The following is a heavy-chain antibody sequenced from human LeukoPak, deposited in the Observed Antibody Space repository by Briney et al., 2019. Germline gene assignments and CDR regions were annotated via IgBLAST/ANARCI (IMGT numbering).Heavy chain of an antibody. J-gene: IGHJ4*02. CDR2: IIPIFGTA. V-gene: IGHV1-69*13. D-gene: IGHD3-22*01. Sequence: SVKVSCKASGGTFSSYAISWVRQAPGQGLEWMGGIIPIFGTANYAQKFQGRVTITADESTSTAYMELSSLRSEDTAVYYCAAGKNYYDSSGYSRYFDYWGQGTLVTASS. CDR1: GGTFSSYA. CDR3: AAGKNYYDSSGYSRYFDY.